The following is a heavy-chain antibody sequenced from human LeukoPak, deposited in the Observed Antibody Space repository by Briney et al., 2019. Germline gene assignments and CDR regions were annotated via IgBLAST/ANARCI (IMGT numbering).Heavy chain of an antibody. CDR1: GFTFSSYA. CDR2: ISYDGSNK. J-gene: IGHJ5*02. V-gene: IGHV3-30-3*01. CDR3: ARDREYSSFFDP. D-gene: IGHD6-6*01. Sequence: GRSLRLSCAASGFTFSSYAMHWVRQAPGKGLEWVAVISYDGSNKYYADSVKGRFTISRDNSKNTLYLQMNSLRAEDTAVYYCARDREYSSFFDPWGQGTLVTVPS.